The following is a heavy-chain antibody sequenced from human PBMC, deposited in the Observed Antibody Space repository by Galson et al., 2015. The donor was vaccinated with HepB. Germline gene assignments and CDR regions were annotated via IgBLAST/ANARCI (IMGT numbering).Heavy chain of an antibody. J-gene: IGHJ4*02. Sequence: SLRLSCAASGFTFSSYGMHWVRQAPGKGLEWVAVIWYDGSNKYYADSVKGRFTISRDNSKNTLYLQMNSLRAEDTAVYYCARDYTVRGVMDYWGQGTLVTVSS. CDR2: IWYDGSNK. CDR3: ARDYTVRGVMDY. CDR1: GFTFSSYG. D-gene: IGHD3-10*01. V-gene: IGHV3-33*08.